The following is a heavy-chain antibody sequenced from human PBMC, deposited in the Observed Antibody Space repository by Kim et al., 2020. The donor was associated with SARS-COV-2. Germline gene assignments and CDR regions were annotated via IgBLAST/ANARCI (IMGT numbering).Heavy chain of an antibody. D-gene: IGHD3-22*01. CDR3: AREEDYYDSSGYYLT. CDR2: TYYRSKWYN. CDR1: GDSVSSNSAA. J-gene: IGHJ5*02. V-gene: IGHV6-1*01. Sequence: SQTLSLTCAISGDSVSSNSAAWNWIRQSPSRGLEWLGRTYYRSKWYNDYAVSVKSRITINPDTSKNQFSLQLNSVTPEDMAVYYCAREEDYYDSSGYYLTWGQGTLVTVSS.